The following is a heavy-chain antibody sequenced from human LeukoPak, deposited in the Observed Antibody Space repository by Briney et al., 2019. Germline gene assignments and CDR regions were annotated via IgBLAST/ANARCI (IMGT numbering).Heavy chain of an antibody. D-gene: IGHD5-18*01. Sequence: GGSLRLSCAASGFTFSSYAMSWVRQAPGKGLEWVSAISGSGGSTYYADSVKGRFTISRDNSKNTLYLQMNSLRAEDTAVYYCAKDQGYSYGYGPWYFDLWGRGTLVTVYS. CDR3: AKDQGYSYGYGPWYFDL. CDR1: GFTFSSYA. V-gene: IGHV3-23*01. J-gene: IGHJ2*01. CDR2: ISGSGGST.